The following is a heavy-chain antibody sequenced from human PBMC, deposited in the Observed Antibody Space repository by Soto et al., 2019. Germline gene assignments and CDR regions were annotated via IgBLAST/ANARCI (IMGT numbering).Heavy chain of an antibody. CDR2: ISRSSTGI. Sequence: EVQLVESGGGLVQPGGSLRLSCAASGFTFSLYSMSWVRQAPGKGLEWVSYISRSSTGIHYADSVKGRFTISRDDATNSMHLKMNSLRDGDTAVYYGARAVTWGLDVWGQGTTVSISS. CDR1: GFTFSLYS. J-gene: IGHJ6*02. V-gene: IGHV3-48*02. D-gene: IGHD3-10*01. CDR3: ARAVTWGLDV.